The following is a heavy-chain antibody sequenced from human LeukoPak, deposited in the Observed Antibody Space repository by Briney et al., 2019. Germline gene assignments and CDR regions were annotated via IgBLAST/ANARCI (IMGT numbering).Heavy chain of an antibody. V-gene: IGHV3-73*01. CDR3: AKLIYDYVWGSYQQSDY. CDR2: IRSKANRYEI. CDR1: GFTFSGSA. Sequence: GGSLRLSCAASGFTFSGSAMHWVRQASGKGLEWLGRIRSKANRYEIVYAVSVKGRFTISRDNSKNTLYLQMNSLRAEDTAVYYCAKLIYDYVWGSYQQSDYWGQGTLVTVSS. D-gene: IGHD3-16*02. J-gene: IGHJ4*02.